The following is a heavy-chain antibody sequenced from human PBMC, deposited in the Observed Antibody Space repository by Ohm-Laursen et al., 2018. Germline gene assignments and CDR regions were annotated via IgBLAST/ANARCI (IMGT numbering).Heavy chain of an antibody. Sequence: SLRLSCSASGFTFDDYTMHWVRQAPGKGLEWVSLISWDGGSTYYADSVKGRFTISRDNSKNSLYLQMNSLRTEDTALYYCAKDSSSGYRAPEYFQHWSQGTLVTVSS. CDR1: GFTFDDYT. D-gene: IGHD3-22*01. CDR2: ISWDGGST. J-gene: IGHJ1*01. V-gene: IGHV3-43*01. CDR3: AKDSSSGYRAPEYFQH.